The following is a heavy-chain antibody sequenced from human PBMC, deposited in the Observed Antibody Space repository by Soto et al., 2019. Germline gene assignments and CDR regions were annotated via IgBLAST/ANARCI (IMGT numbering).Heavy chain of an antibody. D-gene: IGHD2-21*02. CDR1: GGSISSGGYY. V-gene: IGHV4-31*03. J-gene: IGHJ4*02. CDR3: ARGRVVTATLKYYFDY. Sequence: QVQLQESGPGLVKPSQTLSLTCTVSGGSISSGGYYWSWIRQHPGKGLEWIGYIYYSGSPYYNPSLKSRVTISVDTSKNQFSLKLSSVTAADTAVYYCARGRVVTATLKYYFDYWGQGTLVTVSS. CDR2: IYYSGSP.